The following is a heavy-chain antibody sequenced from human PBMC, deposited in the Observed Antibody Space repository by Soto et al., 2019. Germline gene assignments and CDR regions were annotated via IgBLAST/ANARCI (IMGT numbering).Heavy chain of an antibody. CDR1: GFTFSSYA. D-gene: IGHD6-19*01. CDR2: ISYDGSNK. J-gene: IGHJ6*02. Sequence: GGSLRLSCAASGFTFSSYAMHWVRQAPGKGLEWVAVISYDGSNKYYADSVKGRFTISRDNPKNTLYLQMNSLRAEDTAVYYCAREGTTVAGTGSDYYYYGMDVWGQGTTVTVSS. V-gene: IGHV3-30-3*01. CDR3: AREGTTVAGTGSDYYYYGMDV.